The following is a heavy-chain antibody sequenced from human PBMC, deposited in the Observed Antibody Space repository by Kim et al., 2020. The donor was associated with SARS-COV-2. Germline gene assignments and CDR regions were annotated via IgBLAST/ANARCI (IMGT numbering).Heavy chain of an antibody. J-gene: IGHJ6*03. V-gene: IGHV1-69*01. D-gene: IGHD3-16*01. CDR3: ARDGLRGYYYYYMDV. Sequence: QKFQGRVTITADESTSTAYMELSSLRSEDTAVYYCARDGLRGYYYYYMDVWGKGTTVTVSS.